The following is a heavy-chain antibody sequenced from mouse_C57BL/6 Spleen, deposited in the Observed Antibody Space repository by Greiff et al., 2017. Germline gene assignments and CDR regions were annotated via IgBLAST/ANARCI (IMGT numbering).Heavy chain of an antibody. CDR1: GFTITNTY. CDR3: GPGGGYFDG. J-gene: IGHJ1*03. Sequence: VQLQQSVAELVRPGASVKLSCTASGFTITNTYMHWVKQRPEQGLEWIGRIDPANGNTKYAPKFQGKDTITADPSSNTAYLQLSSLTSEDSAIYYLGPGGGYFDGWGTGTTVTVSS. V-gene: IGHV14-3*01. CDR2: IDPANGNT. D-gene: IGHD1-1*02.